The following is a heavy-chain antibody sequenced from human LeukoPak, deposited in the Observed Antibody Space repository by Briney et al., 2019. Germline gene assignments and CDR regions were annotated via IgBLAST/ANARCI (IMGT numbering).Heavy chain of an antibody. CDR3: ARGEYSSGWYKGGRFDY. CDR2: ISGSGGST. CDR1: GFTFSSYA. D-gene: IGHD6-19*01. Sequence: GGSLRLSCAASGFTFSSYAMSWVRQAPGKGLEWVSAISGSGGSTYYADSVKGRSTISRDTSKNTLYLQMNSLRAEDTAVYYCARGEYSSGWYKGGRFDYWGQGTLVTVSS. J-gene: IGHJ4*02. V-gene: IGHV3-23*01.